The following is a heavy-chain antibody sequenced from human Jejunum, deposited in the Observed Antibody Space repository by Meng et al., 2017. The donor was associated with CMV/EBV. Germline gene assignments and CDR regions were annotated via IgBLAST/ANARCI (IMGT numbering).Heavy chain of an antibody. CDR3: AKKYTGSFDY. CDR1: GFTFSSYA. J-gene: IGHJ4*02. Sequence: SCAASGFTFSSYAMNWVRQAPGKGLEWVSAISATGRSTYYADSVKGRFTISRDNSKNMMYLQMNSLRAEDTAVYYCAKKYTGSFDYWGQGTLVTVSS. D-gene: IGHD1-26*01. CDR2: ISATGRST. V-gene: IGHV3-23*01.